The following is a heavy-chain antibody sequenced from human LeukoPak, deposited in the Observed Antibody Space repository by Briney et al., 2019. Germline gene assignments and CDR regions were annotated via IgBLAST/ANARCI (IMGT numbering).Heavy chain of an antibody. V-gene: IGHV4-59*08. Sequence: SETLSLTCTVSGGSISSYYWSWIRQPPGKGLEWIGYIYYSGSTNYNPSLKSRVTISVDTSKNQFSLKLSSVTAADTAVYYCARFIVVDGWIDYWGQGTLVTVSS. CDR3: ARFIVVDGWIDY. CDR2: IYYSGST. CDR1: GGSISSYY. J-gene: IGHJ4*02. D-gene: IGHD1-26*01.